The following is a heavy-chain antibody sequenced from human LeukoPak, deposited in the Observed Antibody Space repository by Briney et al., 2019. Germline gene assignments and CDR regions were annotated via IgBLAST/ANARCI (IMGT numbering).Heavy chain of an antibody. CDR3: ARDVRIAAAGNDAFDI. J-gene: IGHJ3*02. D-gene: IGHD6-13*01. Sequence: PSETLSLTCTVSGGSISSYYWSWIRQPPGKGLEWIGYIYYSGSTNYNPSLKSRVTISVDTSKNQFSLKLSSVTAADTAVYYCARDVRIAAAGNDAFDIWGQGTMVTVSS. V-gene: IGHV4-59*01. CDR1: GGSISSYY. CDR2: IYYSGST.